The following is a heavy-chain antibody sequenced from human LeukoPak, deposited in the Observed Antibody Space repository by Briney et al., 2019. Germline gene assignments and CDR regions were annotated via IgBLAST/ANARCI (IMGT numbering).Heavy chain of an antibody. CDR1: GYTLTSYA. V-gene: IGHV1-3*01. CDR3: ARGDHSGSYSVLDY. CDR2: INAGNGNT. J-gene: IGHJ4*02. Sequence: ASVKVSCKASGYTLTSYAMHWVRQAPGQRLEWMGWINAGNGNTKYSQKFQGRVTITRDTSASTAYMELSSLRSEDTAVYYCARGDHSGSYSVLDYWGQGTLVTVSS. D-gene: IGHD1-26*01.